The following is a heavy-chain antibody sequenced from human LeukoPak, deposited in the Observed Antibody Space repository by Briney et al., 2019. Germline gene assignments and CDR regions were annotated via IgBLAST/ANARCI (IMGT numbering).Heavy chain of an antibody. CDR3: VRFSPLVPLDY. V-gene: IGHV1-2*02. CDR1: GYTFTGYY. CDR2: INPNSGGT. Sequence: GASVKVSCKASGYTFTGYYMHWVRQPPGQGLEWMGWINPNSGGTNYAQKFQGRVTMTRDTSISTAYMELSRLRSDDTAVYYCVRFSPLVPLDYWGQGTLVTVSS. J-gene: IGHJ4*02. D-gene: IGHD3-3*01.